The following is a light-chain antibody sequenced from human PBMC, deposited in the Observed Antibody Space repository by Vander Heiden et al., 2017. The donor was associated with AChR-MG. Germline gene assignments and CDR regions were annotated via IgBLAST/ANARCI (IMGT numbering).Light chain of an antibody. CDR1: QSFSSSY. J-gene: IGKJ1*01. CDR3: QQYGSSPPWT. V-gene: IGKV3-20*01. CDR2: GES. Sequence: EIVLTQSPATLSLSPGERATLSCRASQSFSSSYLAWYQQKPGQAPRLLIYGESSRATGSPDRFSGSGAGKELTLTISRREQEDFAVYYCQQYGSSPPWTVGQGTKVEIK.